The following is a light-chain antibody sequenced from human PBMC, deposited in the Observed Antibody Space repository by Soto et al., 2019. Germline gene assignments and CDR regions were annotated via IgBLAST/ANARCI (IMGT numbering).Light chain of an antibody. CDR2: YDD. Sequence: QAVVTQPPSVSEAPRQRVTISCSGSSSNIGNNAVNWFQQLPGKAPKLLIYYDDLVPSGVSDRFSGSKSGTSASLAIRGLQSEDEADYYCATWDDSLNGPVFGGGPKLTVL. V-gene: IGLV1-36*01. CDR3: ATWDDSLNGPV. J-gene: IGLJ2*01. CDR1: SSNIGNNA.